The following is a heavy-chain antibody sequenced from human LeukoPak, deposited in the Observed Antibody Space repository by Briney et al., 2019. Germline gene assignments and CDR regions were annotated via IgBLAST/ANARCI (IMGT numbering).Heavy chain of an antibody. D-gene: IGHD3-10*01. Sequence: GGSLRLSCAASGFTFSSYGMHWVRQAPGKGLEWVAFIRYDGSNKYYADSVKGRFTISRDNSKNTLYLQMNSLRAEDTALYYCAKVEFSYGALYYYYGMDVWGQGTTVTVSS. V-gene: IGHV3-30*02. CDR2: IRYDGSNK. CDR1: GFTFSSYG. CDR3: AKVEFSYGALYYYYGMDV. J-gene: IGHJ6*02.